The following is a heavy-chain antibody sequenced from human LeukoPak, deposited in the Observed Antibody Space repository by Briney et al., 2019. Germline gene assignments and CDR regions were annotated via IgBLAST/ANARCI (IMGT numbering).Heavy chain of an antibody. D-gene: IGHD6-13*01. CDR1: GGTFSSYA. J-gene: IGHJ6*03. CDR2: ITPIFGTA. V-gene: IGHV1-69*05. CDR3: ARDSRSSWYRRYYYYYYMDV. Sequence: APVKVSCKASGGTFSSYAISWVRQAPGQGLEWMGGITPIFGTANYAQKFQGRVTITTDESTSTAYMELSSLRSDDTAVYYCARDSRSSWYRRYYYYYYMDVWGKGTTVTVSS.